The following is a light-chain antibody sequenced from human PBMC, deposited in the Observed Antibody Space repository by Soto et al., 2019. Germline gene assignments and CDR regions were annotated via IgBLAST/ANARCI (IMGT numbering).Light chain of an antibody. CDR3: QQYSKWPT. J-gene: IGKJ1*01. CDR2: GAS. CDR1: QSVRAN. V-gene: IGKV3-15*01. Sequence: EILLTQSPGTLSLSPGERATLSCRASQSVRANLAWYQHKPGKAPRLLIYGASTRATGIPARLSASGTGTDFTLPIRSLKSEDFAVSYCQQYSKWPTFGRGTKVDIK.